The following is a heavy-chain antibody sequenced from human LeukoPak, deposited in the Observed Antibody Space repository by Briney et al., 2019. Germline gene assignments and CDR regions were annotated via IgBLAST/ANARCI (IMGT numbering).Heavy chain of an antibody. CDR2: IYNSGST. V-gene: IGHV4-59*01. J-gene: IGHJ4*02. Sequence: SETLSLTCPVSGGSISIYYWNWIRQPPGKGLEWIGSIYNSGSTNYNPSLKSRVTISGDTAKNQFSLKLTSVTAADTAVYYCTRDRELGFWGQGTLVTVSS. CDR3: TRDRELGF. D-gene: IGHD1-26*01. CDR1: GGSISIYY.